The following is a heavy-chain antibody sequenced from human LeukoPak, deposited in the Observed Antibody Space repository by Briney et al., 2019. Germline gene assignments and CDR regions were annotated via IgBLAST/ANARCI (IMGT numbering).Heavy chain of an antibody. D-gene: IGHD6-19*01. Sequence: PSETLSVTCTVSGGSVSSGTSYWSWIRQPPGKGMEWIGYISHSGSSNYNPSLKSRVTISVDTSKNQFSLRLSSVTAADTAVYYCAREIIYSSGWYHFDYWGQGTLVTVSS. J-gene: IGHJ4*02. CDR2: ISHSGSS. V-gene: IGHV4-61*01. CDR1: GGSVSSGTSY. CDR3: AREIIYSSGWYHFDY.